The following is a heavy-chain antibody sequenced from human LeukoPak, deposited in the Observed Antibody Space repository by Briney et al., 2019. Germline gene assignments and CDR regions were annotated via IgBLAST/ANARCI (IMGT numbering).Heavy chain of an antibody. CDR1: GFTFSSYD. J-gene: IGHJ6*03. Sequence: GGSRRLSCAAAGFTFSSYDMTWVRQTPGKGLEGVSLISRSCGTTYYADSVHGRFPISRDNSKNTLYMQMQRMRAEDTAEYYCAKRGGTESFYYYYYMDVWGKGTTVSVCS. D-gene: IGHD2-15*01. CDR2: ISRSCGTT. CDR3: AKRGGTESFYYYYYMDV. V-gene: IGHV3-23*01.